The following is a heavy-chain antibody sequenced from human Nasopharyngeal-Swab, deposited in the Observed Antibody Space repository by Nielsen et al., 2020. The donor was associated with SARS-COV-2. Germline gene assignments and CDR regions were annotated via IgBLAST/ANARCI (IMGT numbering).Heavy chain of an antibody. J-gene: IGHJ4*02. CDR2: IYYSGST. CDR3: AREGGYSGYGKKNYFDY. D-gene: IGHD5-12*01. V-gene: IGHV4-30-4*01. Sequence: RQAPGKGLEWIGYIYYSGSTYYNPSLKSRVTISVDTSKNQFSLKLSSVTAADTAVYYCAREGGYSGYGKKNYFDYWGQGTLVTVSS.